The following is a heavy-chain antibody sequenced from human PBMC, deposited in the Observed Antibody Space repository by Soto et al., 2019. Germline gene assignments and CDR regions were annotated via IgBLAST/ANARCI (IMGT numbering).Heavy chain of an antibody. V-gene: IGHV3-23*01. Sequence: GGSLRLSCAASGFTFSSYAMSWVRQAPGKGLEWVSAISGSGGSTYYADSVKGRFTISRDNSKNTLYLQMNSLRAEDTAVYYCAKSKYCSGGSCYSRHYYYYYYMDVWGKGTTVTVSS. CDR3: AKSKYCSGGSCYSRHYYYYYYMDV. D-gene: IGHD2-15*01. CDR2: ISGSGGST. J-gene: IGHJ6*03. CDR1: GFTFSSYA.